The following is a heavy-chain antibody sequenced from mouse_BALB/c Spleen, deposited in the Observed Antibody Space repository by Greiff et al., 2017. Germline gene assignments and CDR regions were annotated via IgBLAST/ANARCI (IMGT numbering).Heavy chain of an antibody. CDR2: INPSSGYT. V-gene: IGHV1-4*02. CDR3: ARWGLLRYFDV. CDR1: GYTFTSYT. J-gene: IGHJ1*01. Sequence: QVQLQQSAAELARPGASVKMSCKASGYTFTSYTMHWVKQRPGQGLEWIGYINPSSGYTEYNQKFKDKTTLTADKSSSTAYMQLSSLTSEDSAVYYCARWGLLRYFDVWGAGTTVTVSS. D-gene: IGHD2-3*01.